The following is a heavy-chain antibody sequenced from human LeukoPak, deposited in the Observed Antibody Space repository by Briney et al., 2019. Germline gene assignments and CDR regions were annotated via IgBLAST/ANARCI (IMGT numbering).Heavy chain of an antibody. CDR2: IYTSGST. J-gene: IGHJ4*02. CDR1: GGSISSYY. D-gene: IGHD6-13*01. CDR3: ARDSSIWYRGAFDY. V-gene: IGHV4-4*07. Sequence: SETLSLTCTVSGGSISSYYWSWIRQPAGKGLEWIGRIYTSGSTNYNPSLKSRVTMSVDTSKNQFSLKLSSVTAADTAVYYCARDSSIWYRGAFDYWGQGTLVSVSS.